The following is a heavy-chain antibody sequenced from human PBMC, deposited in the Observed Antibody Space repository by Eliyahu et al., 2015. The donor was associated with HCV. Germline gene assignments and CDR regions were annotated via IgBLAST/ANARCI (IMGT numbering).Heavy chain of an antibody. CDR3: ARHLQTAYGDDYNYSMDV. Sequence: EVHLVQSGAEVKNPGXSLRXSCXVSVXSFSSSXIGWVRQMPGXGLAWMGMXQPEDSDTKYSPSFRGQVTMSVDKSLNTAYLQWSSLKTSDTAIYYCARHLQTAYGDDYNYSMDVWGQGTTVTVS. CDR2: XQPEDSDT. D-gene: IGHD4-17*01. V-gene: IGHV5-51*01. CDR1: VXSFSSSX. J-gene: IGHJ6*02.